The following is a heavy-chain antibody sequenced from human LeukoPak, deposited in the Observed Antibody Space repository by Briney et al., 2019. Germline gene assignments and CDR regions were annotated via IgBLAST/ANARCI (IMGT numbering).Heavy chain of an antibody. J-gene: IGHJ4*02. D-gene: IGHD4-17*01. CDR3: ARLGHYGASLDY. CDR2: IYYSGST. V-gene: IGHV4-59*01. CDR1: GGSISSYY. Sequence: SETLSLTCTVSGGSISSYYWSWIRQPPGKGLEWIGYIYYSGSTNYNPSLKSRVTISVDTSKNQFSLKLSSVTAADTAVYYCARLGHYGASLDYWGQGTLVTVSS.